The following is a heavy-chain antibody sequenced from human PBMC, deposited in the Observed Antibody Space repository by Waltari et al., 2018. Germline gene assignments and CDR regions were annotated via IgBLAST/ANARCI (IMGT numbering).Heavy chain of an antibody. CDR1: GYTVFAYP. D-gene: IGHD3-10*01. CDR2: ITGNENT. Sequence: QVQLVQSGAEMKKPGASVTLSCKASGYTVFAYPIHWVRQAPGQRLEWMGWITGNENTKYSTRFQGRVTITRDRSASTTYMDFSTLRSEDTAVYYCASGRERSYGSANYYQLDYWGQGTLVTVSS. V-gene: IGHV1-3*01. J-gene: IGHJ4*02. CDR3: ASGRERSYGSANYYQLDY.